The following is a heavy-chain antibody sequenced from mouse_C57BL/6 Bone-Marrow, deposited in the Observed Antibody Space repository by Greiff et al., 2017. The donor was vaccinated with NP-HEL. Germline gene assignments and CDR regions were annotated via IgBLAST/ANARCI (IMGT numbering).Heavy chain of an antibody. CDR3: TGGYPHFDY. CDR1: GYTFTDYE. V-gene: IGHV1-15*01. CDR2: IDPETGGT. D-gene: IGHD2-2*01. Sequence: QVQLQQSGAELVRPGASVTLSCKASGYTFTDYEMHWVKQTPVHGLEWIGAIDPETGGTAYNQKFKGKAILTADKSSSTAYMELRSLTSEDSAVYYCTGGYPHFDYWGQGTTLTVSS. J-gene: IGHJ2*01.